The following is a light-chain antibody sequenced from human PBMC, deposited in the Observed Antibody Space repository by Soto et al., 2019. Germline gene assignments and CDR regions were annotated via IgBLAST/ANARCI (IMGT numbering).Light chain of an antibody. CDR2: DTS. J-gene: IGKJ5*01. V-gene: IGKV3D-20*01. CDR1: QSIKSNY. CDR3: QQYGSSPT. Sequence: EIVLTQSPATLSLSPGERATLSCGASQSIKSNYLAWYQQKPGLAPRLVIYDTSRRAPGIPDRLTGSGSGTDFTLTISRLEPEDSAIYYCQQYGSSPTFGQGTRLEIK.